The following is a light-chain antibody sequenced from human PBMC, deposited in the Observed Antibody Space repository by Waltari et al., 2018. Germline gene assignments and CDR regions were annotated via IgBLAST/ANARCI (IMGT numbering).Light chain of an antibody. Sequence: QSVLTQPISVSAAPRQRVTISCSGSGSHVENNAVNWYQFLPAKTPRLLIYYDDLLPSGVSGRFSGSRSGTSASLAISGLQSEDEADYYCAAWDDSLNGWVFGGGTKLTVL. V-gene: IGLV1-36*01. CDR2: YDD. CDR1: GSHVENNA. J-gene: IGLJ3*02. CDR3: AAWDDSLNGWV.